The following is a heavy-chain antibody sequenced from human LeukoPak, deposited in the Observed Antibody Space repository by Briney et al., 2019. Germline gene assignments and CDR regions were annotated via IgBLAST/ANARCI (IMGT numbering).Heavy chain of an antibody. D-gene: IGHD1-26*01. V-gene: IGHV1-46*01. CDR1: GYTFTSYY. J-gene: IGHJ3*02. CDR3: ARGGASGTDAFDI. CDR2: INPSGGST. Sequence: ASVKVSCKASGYTFTSYYMHWVRQAPGQGLEWMGIINPSGGSTSYAQKFQGRVTMTRDTSTSTAYMDLSSLRSEDTAVYFCARGGASGTDAFDIWGQGTMVTVSS.